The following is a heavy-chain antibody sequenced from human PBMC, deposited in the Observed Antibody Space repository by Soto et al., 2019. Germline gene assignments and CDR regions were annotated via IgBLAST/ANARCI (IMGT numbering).Heavy chain of an antibody. J-gene: IGHJ2*01. CDR1: GFTFSDHY. CDR2: IRNKVNRYTT. Sequence: EVQLVESGGGLVQPGGSLRLSCAASGFTFSDHYMDWVRQSPGKGLEWVCRIRNKVNRYTTEYAVSVTGRFSVSRDDSRNSVYLQMDSLRTEDTARYYCVRDSPLGCRGGSCHWYFDLWGRGTMVVVSS. V-gene: IGHV3-72*01. D-gene: IGHD2-15*01. CDR3: VRDSPLGCRGGSCHWYFDL.